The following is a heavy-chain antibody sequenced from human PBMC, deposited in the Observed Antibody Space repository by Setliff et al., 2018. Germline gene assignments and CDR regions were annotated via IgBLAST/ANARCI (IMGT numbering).Heavy chain of an antibody. D-gene: IGHD1-1*01. Sequence: RPSEPLSLTCTVSGASISSGTYYWAWIRQPPGKGLEWIGRIHYRGTTYSNASLASRLTISVDTAKNQFSLKLTSVTAADTAVYYCARTGTYRYFDYWGQGTRVTVSS. V-gene: IGHV4-39*01. CDR2: IHYRGTT. CDR3: ARTGTYRYFDY. J-gene: IGHJ4*02. CDR1: GASISSGTYY.